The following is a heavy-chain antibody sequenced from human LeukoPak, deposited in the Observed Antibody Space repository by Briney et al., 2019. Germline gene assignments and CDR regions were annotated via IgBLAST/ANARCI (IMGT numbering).Heavy chain of an antibody. J-gene: IGHJ4*02. Sequence: SVKVSCKASGGTFSSYAISWVRQAPGQGLEWMGRIIPIFGTANYAQKFQGRVTITTDESTSTAYMELSSLRSEDTAVYYCARGTMVRGVPRDYWGQGTLVTVSS. CDR2: IIPIFGTA. V-gene: IGHV1-69*05. CDR1: GGTFSSYA. CDR3: ARGTMVRGVPRDY. D-gene: IGHD3-10*01.